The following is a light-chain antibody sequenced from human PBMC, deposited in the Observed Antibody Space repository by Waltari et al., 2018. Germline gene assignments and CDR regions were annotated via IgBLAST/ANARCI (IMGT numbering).Light chain of an antibody. V-gene: IGKV1-39*01. Sequence: DIQMTQSPSSLSASVGDRFTITCRASQTIYIYLNLYQQKQGRAPKLLIYSTSSLQSRVPSRFSGSVSETDFTLTSSSLQPEDVASYFGQQSYSTPETFSQGTKLEIK. J-gene: IGKJ2*01. CDR1: QTIYIY. CDR3: QQSYSTPET. CDR2: STS.